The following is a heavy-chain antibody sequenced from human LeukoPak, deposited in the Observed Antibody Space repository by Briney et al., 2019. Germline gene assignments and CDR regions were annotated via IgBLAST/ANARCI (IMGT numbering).Heavy chain of an antibody. D-gene: IGHD2/OR15-2a*01. CDR3: ARSTFYYFDY. J-gene: IGHJ4*02. V-gene: IGHV5-51*01. CDR2: IAPGDSDT. CDR1: GYSFTSYS. Sequence: GESLKISCKGFGYSFTSYSIGWVRQMPGKGLEWMGIIAPGDSDTRYSPSFQGQVTISADKSINTAYLQWSSLKASDTAMYFCARSTFYYFDYWGQGTLVTVSS.